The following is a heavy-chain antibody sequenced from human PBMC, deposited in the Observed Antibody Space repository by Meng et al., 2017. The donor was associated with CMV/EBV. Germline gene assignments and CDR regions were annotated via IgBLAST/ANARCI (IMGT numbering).Heavy chain of an antibody. J-gene: IGHJ3*02. CDR2: IKQDGSEK. Sequence: AASGFTFSSYWMSWVRQAPGKGLEWVANIKQDGSEKYYVDSVKGRFTISRDNAKNSLYLQMNSLRAEDTAVYYCARDSDRKDAFDIWGQGTMVTVSS. CDR1: GFTFSSYW. V-gene: IGHV3-7*01. D-gene: IGHD3-16*02. CDR3: ARDSDRKDAFDI.